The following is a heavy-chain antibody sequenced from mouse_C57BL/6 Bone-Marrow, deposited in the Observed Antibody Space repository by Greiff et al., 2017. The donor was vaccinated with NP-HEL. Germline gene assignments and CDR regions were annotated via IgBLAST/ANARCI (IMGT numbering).Heavy chain of an antibody. V-gene: IGHV3-8*01. CDR1: GYSITSDY. J-gene: IGHJ1*03. D-gene: IGHD4-1*01. CDR3: ARLGWDSYWYFDV. Sequence: EVQRVESGPGLAKPSQTLSLTCSVTGYSITSDYWNWIRKFPGNKLEYMGYISYSGSTYYNPSPKSRISITRDTSKNQYYLQLNSVTTEDTATYYCARLGWDSYWYFDVWGTGTTVTVSS. CDR2: ISYSGST.